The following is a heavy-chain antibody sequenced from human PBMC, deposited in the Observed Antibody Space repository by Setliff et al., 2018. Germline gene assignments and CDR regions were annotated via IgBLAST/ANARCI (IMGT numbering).Heavy chain of an antibody. D-gene: IGHD6-19*01. CDR1: GFTLSDYA. V-gene: IGHV3-23*01. CDR3: ATDPPNSGWSFDS. CDR2: ISGSAGSI. J-gene: IGHJ4*02. Sequence: PGESLKISCAASGFTLSDYAMSWVRQAPGKGLEWVSTISGSAGSIHLADSVKGRFTISRDNSKNTLFLQMSSLRGDDTAMYYCATDPPNSGWSFDSWGQGTLVTVSS.